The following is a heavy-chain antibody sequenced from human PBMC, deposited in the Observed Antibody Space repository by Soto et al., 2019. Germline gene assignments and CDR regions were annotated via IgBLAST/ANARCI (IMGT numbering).Heavy chain of an antibody. CDR1: GYTFTSYA. V-gene: IGHV1-3*01. Sequence: ASVKVSCKASGYTFTSYAMHWVRQAPGQRLEWMGWINAGNGNTKYSQKFQGRVTITRDTSASTAYVELSSLRSEDTAVYYCARKYCSGGSCFSWCDPWGQGTLVTVSS. D-gene: IGHD2-15*01. CDR3: ARKYCSGGSCFSWCDP. CDR2: INAGNGNT. J-gene: IGHJ5*02.